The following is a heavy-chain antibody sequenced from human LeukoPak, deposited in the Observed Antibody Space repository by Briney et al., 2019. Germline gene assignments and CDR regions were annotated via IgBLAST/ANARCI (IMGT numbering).Heavy chain of an antibody. J-gene: IGHJ5*02. Sequence: SETLSLTCAVYGWSFNDYYWHWIRQPPGMGLEWIGEVNARGDTNYNPSLKSRVTISVDTSKNQFSLRLTSMIAADTAVYYCARGQAPAARGYNWFDPWGQGTLVTVSS. D-gene: IGHD2-2*01. CDR3: ARGQAPAARGYNWFDP. V-gene: IGHV4-34*01. CDR2: VNARGDT. CDR1: GWSFNDYY.